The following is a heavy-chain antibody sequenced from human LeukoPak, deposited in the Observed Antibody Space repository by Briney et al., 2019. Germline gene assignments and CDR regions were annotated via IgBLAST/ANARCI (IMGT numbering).Heavy chain of an antibody. CDR3: ARGGAAAYYYYYYMDV. Sequence: EASVKVSCKASGYTFTGYYMHWVRQAPGQGLEWMGWINPNSGGTNYAQKFQGRVTMTRDTSISTAYMELSRLRSDDTAVYYCARGGAAAYYYYYYMDVWGKGTTVTVSS. V-gene: IGHV1-2*02. CDR2: INPNSGGT. D-gene: IGHD6-25*01. CDR1: GYTFTGYY. J-gene: IGHJ6*03.